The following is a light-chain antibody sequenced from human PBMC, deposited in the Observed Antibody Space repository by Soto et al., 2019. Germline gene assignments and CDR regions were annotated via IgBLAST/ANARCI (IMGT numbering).Light chain of an antibody. CDR2: EGS. CDR3: CSYAGSSTAV. V-gene: IGLV2-23*01. J-gene: IGLJ7*01. Sequence: QSALTQPASVSGSPGQSITISCTGTSSDFGSYNLVSWYQQHPGKAPKLMIYEGSKRPSGVSNRFSGSKSGNTASLTISGLQAEDEADYYCCSYAGSSTAVFGGGTQLTVL. CDR1: SSDFGSYNL.